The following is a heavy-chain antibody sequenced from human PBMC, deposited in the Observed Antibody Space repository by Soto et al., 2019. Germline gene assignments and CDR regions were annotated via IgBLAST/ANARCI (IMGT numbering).Heavy chain of an antibody. CDR1: GYTFTSYG. CDR3: ARDKHNWNYPTYNWFDP. J-gene: IGHJ5*02. CDR2: ISAYNGNT. Sequence: ASVKVSCKASGYTFTSYGISWVRQAPGQGLEWMGWISAYNGNTNYAQKLQGRVTMTTDTSTSTAYMELRSLRPDDTAVYYCARDKHNWNYPTYNWFDPWGQGSLVTVSS. V-gene: IGHV1-18*01. D-gene: IGHD1-7*01.